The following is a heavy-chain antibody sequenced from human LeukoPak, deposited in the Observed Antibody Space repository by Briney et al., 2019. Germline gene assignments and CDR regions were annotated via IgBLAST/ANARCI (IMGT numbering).Heavy chain of an antibody. CDR1: GGSFSGYY. CDR2: INHSGST. D-gene: IGHD5-18*01. V-gene: IGHV4-34*01. J-gene: IGHJ4*02. CDR3: ARHRIYSYGSNFDY. Sequence: SETLSLTCAVYGGSFSGYYWSWIRQPPGKGLEWIGEINHSGSTNYNPSLKSRVTISVDTSKNQFSLKLSSVTAADTAVYYCARHRIYSYGSNFDYWGQGTLVTVSS.